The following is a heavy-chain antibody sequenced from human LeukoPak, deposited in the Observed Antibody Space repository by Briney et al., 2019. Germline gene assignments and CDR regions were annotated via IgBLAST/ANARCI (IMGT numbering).Heavy chain of an antibody. Sequence: PGGSLRLSCAASGFTFSSYSMNWVRQAPGKGLEWVSYISSGGSQIEYADSVKGRFTISRDDARNSLFLQMNSLRVEDTAVYYCVRDPIASRNDGNFGSWGQGTLVTVSS. V-gene: IGHV3-21*05. CDR3: VRDPIASRNDGNFGS. D-gene: IGHD1-1*01. CDR2: ISSGGSQI. J-gene: IGHJ4*02. CDR1: GFTFSSYS.